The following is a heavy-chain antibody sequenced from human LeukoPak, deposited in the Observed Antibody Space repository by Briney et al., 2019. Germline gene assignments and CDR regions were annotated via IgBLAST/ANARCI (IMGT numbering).Heavy chain of an antibody. CDR3: ARDWSSAPNYFDY. CDR1: GYTFTSYA. D-gene: IGHD2-8*02. J-gene: IGHJ4*02. Sequence: ASVKVSCKASGYTFTSYAMNWVRQAPGQGLEWMGWINNNTGNPTYAQGFTGRFVFPLDTSVSTAYLQISSLKAEDTAVYYCARDWSSAPNYFDYWGQGTLVTVSS. CDR2: INNNTGNP. V-gene: IGHV7-4-1*02.